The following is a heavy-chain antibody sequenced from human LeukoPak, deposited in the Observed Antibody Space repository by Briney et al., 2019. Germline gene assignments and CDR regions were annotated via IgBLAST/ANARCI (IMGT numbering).Heavy chain of an antibody. CDR1: GGSISSYY. V-gene: IGHV4-59*12. CDR2: IYYSGST. CDR3: AKDPHGRLAGGAFDI. D-gene: IGHD2-15*01. Sequence: PSETLSLTCTVSGGSISSYYWSWIRQPPGKGLEWIGYIYYSGSTNYNPSLKSRVTISVDTSKNQFSLKLSSVTAADTAVYYCAKDPHGRLAGGAFDIWGQGTMVTVSS. J-gene: IGHJ3*02.